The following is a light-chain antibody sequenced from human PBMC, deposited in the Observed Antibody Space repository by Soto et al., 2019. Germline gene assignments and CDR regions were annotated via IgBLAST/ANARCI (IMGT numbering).Light chain of an antibody. J-gene: IGKJ5*01. Sequence: DIQMTQSPCSVSASVVGGVTSSCRASEDINSRLAWYQQKPGNAPKLLIYAAFILQSGVPSRFSGYGSGTDFTLSISSLQPEDFATYYCQQADSFPITFGQGTRLEIK. CDR2: AAF. CDR1: EDINSR. CDR3: QQADSFPIT. V-gene: IGKV1-12*01.